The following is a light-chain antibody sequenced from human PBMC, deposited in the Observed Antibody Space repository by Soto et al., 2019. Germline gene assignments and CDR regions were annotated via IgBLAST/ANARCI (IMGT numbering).Light chain of an antibody. CDR3: QQYNSWPYT. Sequence: EIVMTQSPVTLSVSPGERATLSCRASQSVSDKSAWYQQKPGQAPRLLIFGASSRATGIPARFSGSGSETECTLTISSLQSEDFAVYYCQQYNSWPYTFGQGTKLEIK. CDR1: QSVSDK. V-gene: IGKV3-15*01. J-gene: IGKJ2*01. CDR2: GAS.